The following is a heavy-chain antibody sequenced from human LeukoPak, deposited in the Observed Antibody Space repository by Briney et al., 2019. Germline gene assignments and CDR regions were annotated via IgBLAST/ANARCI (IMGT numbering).Heavy chain of an antibody. J-gene: IGHJ5*02. D-gene: IGHD3-10*01. CDR2: ISYSGNT. CDR1: GGSISSSDFY. CDR3: ARQPTNPTMVWFGESSGWFDP. Sequence: SETLSLTCTVSGGSISSSDFYWGWFRQPPGKGLEWIGSISYSGNTYYNPSLKSRVTISVDTSKNQFSLKLSSVTAADTAVYYCARQPTNPTMVWFGESSGWFDPWGQGTLVTVSS. V-gene: IGHV4-39*01.